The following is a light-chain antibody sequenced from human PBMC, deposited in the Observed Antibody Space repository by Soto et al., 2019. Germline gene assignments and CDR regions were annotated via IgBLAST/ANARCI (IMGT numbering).Light chain of an antibody. CDR1: QTIYRY. Sequence: EVVFTQSAATLSLSPGERATLSCRASQTIYRYLGWYQQKPGQAPRLLISDASNRATGVPDRFNGSGSGTDFTLTISGLEPEDFAVYYCQQRSNWPPLTFGQGTRLEIK. V-gene: IGKV3-11*01. CDR3: QQRSNWPPLT. CDR2: DAS. J-gene: IGKJ5*01.